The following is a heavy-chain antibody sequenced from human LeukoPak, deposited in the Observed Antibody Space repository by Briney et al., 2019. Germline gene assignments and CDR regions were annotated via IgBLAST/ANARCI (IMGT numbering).Heavy chain of an antibody. CDR1: GGPFRAYA. J-gene: IGHJ4*02. CDR3: ARSTTLVATGDY. D-gene: IGHD5-12*01. CDR2: VIPFFNSP. V-gene: IGHV1-69*05. Sequence: GASVKVSCKASGGPFRAYAITWLRQAPGQGLEWIGGVIPFFNSPNYSQKFQGRVTFTTDESTRTDYMELTGLRPDDTAVYYCARSTTLVATGDYWGQGTLVSISS.